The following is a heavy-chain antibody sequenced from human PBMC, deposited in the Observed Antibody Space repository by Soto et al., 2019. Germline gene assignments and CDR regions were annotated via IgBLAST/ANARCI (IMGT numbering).Heavy chain of an antibody. J-gene: IGHJ6*03. CDR1: GGSISSSSYY. CDR3: ARRVSVMAAGTYYYYYYMDV. D-gene: IGHD6-13*01. CDR2: IYYSGST. V-gene: IGHV4-61*05. Sequence: SETLSLTCTVSGGSISSSSYYWGWIRQPPGKKLERIGYIYYSGSTNYNPSLMSRVTISVDTSKNQFSLKLSSVTAADTAVYYCARRVSVMAAGTYYYYYYMDVWGKGTTVTVSS.